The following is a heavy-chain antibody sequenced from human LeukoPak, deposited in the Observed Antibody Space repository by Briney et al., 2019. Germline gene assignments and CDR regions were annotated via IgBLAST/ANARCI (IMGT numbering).Heavy chain of an antibody. CDR3: TRDRGETISGWSRLAPSYYFDY. V-gene: IGHV4-4*07. CDR2: IYTSVST. Sequence: SETLSLTCTLSGGSIRSYYWSWIPQPAGKGLEWIGRIYTSVSTNYNPSLKSRVTTSVDTSKNQFSLKLSSVTSAHTPVSYCTRDRGETISGWSRLAPSYYFDYWGQGTLVTVSS. D-gene: IGHD6-19*01. CDR1: GGSIRSYY. J-gene: IGHJ4*02.